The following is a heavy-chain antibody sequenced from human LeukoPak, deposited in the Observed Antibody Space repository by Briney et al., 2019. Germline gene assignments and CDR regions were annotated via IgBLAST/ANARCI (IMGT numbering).Heavy chain of an antibody. Sequence: GGSLRLSCAASGXTFSSYSINWVRQAPGKGPEWVSFITGSSSSIFYADSVKGRFTISRDNAKNLVYLQMNSLRDDDTAVYYCARARSGWYMDYWGQGTLVTVSS. CDR3: ARARSGWYMDY. V-gene: IGHV3-48*02. D-gene: IGHD6-19*01. CDR2: ITGSSSSI. CDR1: GXTFSSYS. J-gene: IGHJ4*02.